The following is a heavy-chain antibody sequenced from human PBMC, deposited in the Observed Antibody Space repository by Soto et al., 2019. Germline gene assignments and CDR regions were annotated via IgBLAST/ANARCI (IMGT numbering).Heavy chain of an antibody. D-gene: IGHD6-19*01. Sequence: GGSLRLSCAASGFTFSSYSMNWVRQAPGKGLEWVSSINSSSSYIYYADSVKGRFTISRDNAKNSLYLQMNSLRAEDTAVYYCARAPVGKQWLVQGRYYYFDYWGQGTLVTVSS. CDR3: ARAPVGKQWLVQGRYYYFDY. CDR2: INSSSSYI. V-gene: IGHV3-21*01. CDR1: GFTFSSYS. J-gene: IGHJ4*02.